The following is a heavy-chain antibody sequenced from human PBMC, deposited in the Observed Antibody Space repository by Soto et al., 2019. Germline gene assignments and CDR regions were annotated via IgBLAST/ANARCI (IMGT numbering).Heavy chain of an antibody. V-gene: IGHV1-3*01. CDR2: INAGNGNT. CDR3: ARVGGDTAMVKARFDP. CDR1: GYTFTSYA. J-gene: IGHJ5*02. Sequence: QVQLVQSGAEVKKPGASVKVSCKASGYTFTSYAMHWVRQAPGQRLEWMGWINAGNGNTKYSQKFQGRVTITRDTSASTAYMELSSLRSEDTAVYYCARVGGDTAMVKARFDPWGQGTLVTVSS. D-gene: IGHD5-18*01.